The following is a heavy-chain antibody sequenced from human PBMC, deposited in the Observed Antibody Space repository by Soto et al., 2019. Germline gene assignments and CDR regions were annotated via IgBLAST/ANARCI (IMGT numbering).Heavy chain of an antibody. CDR2: ISYSGRT. D-gene: IGHD3-9*01. J-gene: IGHJ4*02. CDR3: ARAYDILTGFDY. Sequence: QVQLQESGPGLVKPSETLSFTCSVSGGSISSNYWSWIRQPPGKGLEWIGYISYSGRTNYNPSVRSRVTISGDTSKIQFALKLSSVTAADTAVYYCARAYDILTGFDYWGQGPLVTVSS. CDR1: GGSISSNY. V-gene: IGHV4-59*01.